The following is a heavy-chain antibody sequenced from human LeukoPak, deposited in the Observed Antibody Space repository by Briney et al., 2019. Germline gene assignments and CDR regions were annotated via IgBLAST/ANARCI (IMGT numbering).Heavy chain of an antibody. D-gene: IGHD6-19*01. CDR2: VAYDGSNK. CDR1: GFTFSRYA. CDR3: ARDFQQWLVGFDY. Sequence: GRSLRLSCTASGFTFSRYAMHWLRQAPGKGLEWVAVVAYDGSNKYPADSLKGRFTISRDNSKNTLFLEMNSLRAEDTAVYYCARDFQQWLVGFDYWGQGTLVTVSS. V-gene: IGHV3-30*04. J-gene: IGHJ4*02.